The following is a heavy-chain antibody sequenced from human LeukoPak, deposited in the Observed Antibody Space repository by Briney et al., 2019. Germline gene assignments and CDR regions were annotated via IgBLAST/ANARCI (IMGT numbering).Heavy chain of an antibody. J-gene: IGHJ4*02. V-gene: IGHV4-39*07. CDR2: IYYSGST. Sequence: SETLSLTCTVSGGSISSSSYYWGWIRQPPGKGLEWIGSIYYSGSTYYNPSLKSRVTISVDTSKNQFSLKLSSVTAADTAVYYCARDSLRYFDWLLWAIDYWGQGTLVTVSS. D-gene: IGHD3-9*01. CDR3: ARDSLRYFDWLLWAIDY. CDR1: GGSISSSSYY.